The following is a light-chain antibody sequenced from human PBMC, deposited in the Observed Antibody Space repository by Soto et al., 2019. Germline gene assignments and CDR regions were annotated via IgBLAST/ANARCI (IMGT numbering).Light chain of an antibody. CDR2: GAS. Sequence: EIVMTQSPATLSASPGERVTLSSRGSQDIRSSLAWYQQKPRQAARILIYGASIRATGVPATFSGSGSGTDVSLTITNMQAEDVAIYYCQQYYTIQLTFGRGTKVDIK. V-gene: IGKV3-15*01. J-gene: IGKJ4*01. CDR3: QQYYTIQLT. CDR1: QDIRSS.